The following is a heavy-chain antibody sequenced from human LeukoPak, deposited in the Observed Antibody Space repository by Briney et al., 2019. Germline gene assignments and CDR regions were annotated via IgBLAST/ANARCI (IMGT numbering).Heavy chain of an antibody. J-gene: IGHJ3*01. CDR3: ASYREAYDLYPHGLDV. V-gene: IGHV4-61*02. D-gene: IGHD5-24*01. CDR1: GASVSTTAYF. Sequence: SETLSLTCSVSGASVSTTAYFWNWIRQPAGEGLEWIGRIYASGNAHYNPSLKSRVTMSLDTSKNQFSLTMNSVTAADSAVYFCASYREAYDLYPHGLDVWGRGTVVTVSS. CDR2: IYASGNA.